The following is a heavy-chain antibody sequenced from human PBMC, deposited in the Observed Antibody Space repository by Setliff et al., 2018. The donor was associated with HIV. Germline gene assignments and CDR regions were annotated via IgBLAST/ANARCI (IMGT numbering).Heavy chain of an antibody. Sequence: SETLSLTCAVYSGSFSGYYWSWIRQPPGKGLEWIGEINHSGSTNYNPSLKSRVTVSVDTSKNQFSLRPRSVTAADTAVYYCARGLLDRSGHRSDCFDSWGRGTPVTVSS. D-gene: IGHD3-22*01. CDR3: ARGLLDRSGHRSDCFDS. CDR1: SGSFSGYY. V-gene: IGHV4-34*01. J-gene: IGHJ5*01. CDR2: INHSGST.